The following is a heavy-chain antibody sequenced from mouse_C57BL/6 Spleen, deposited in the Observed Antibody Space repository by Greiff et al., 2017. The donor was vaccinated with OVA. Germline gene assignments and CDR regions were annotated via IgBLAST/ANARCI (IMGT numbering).Heavy chain of an antibody. CDR3: ARGGTAQAIFDY. CDR1: GYSITSGYY. V-gene: IGHV3-6*01. D-gene: IGHD3-2*02. CDR2: ISYDGSN. J-gene: IGHJ2*01. Sequence: EVKLMESGPGLVKPSQSRSLTCSVTGYSITSGYYWNWIRQFPGNKLEWMGYISYDGSNNYNPSLKNRISITRDTSKNQFFLKLNSVTTEDTATYYCARGGTAQAIFDYWGQGTTLTVSS.